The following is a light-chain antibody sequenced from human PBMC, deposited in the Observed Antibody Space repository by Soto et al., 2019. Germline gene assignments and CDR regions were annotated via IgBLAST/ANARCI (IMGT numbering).Light chain of an antibody. CDR1: QGISTY. CDR3: QQYYRYPWM. J-gene: IGKJ1*01. Sequence: IQMTQAPSSLSASVGDRVTLTCRASQGISTYLGWYQQKPGKVPKSLIYSASNLQSGVPARFSASGSGTEFTLTITDMQPDDFATYYCQQYYRYPWMFGQGTKVDI. V-gene: IGKV1-16*01. CDR2: SAS.